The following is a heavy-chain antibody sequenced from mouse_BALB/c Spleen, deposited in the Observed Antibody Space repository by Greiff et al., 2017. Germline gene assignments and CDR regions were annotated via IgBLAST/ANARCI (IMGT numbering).Heavy chain of an antibody. D-gene: IGHD2-14*01. CDR1: GYTFTSYW. Sequence: QVQLKQSGAELAKPGASVKMSCKASGYTFTSYWMHWVKQRPGQGLEWIGYINPSTGYTEYNQKFKDKATLTADKSSSTAYMQLSSLTSEDSAVYYCARNGVRGAMDYWGQGTSVTVSS. CDR2: INPSTGYT. V-gene: IGHV1-7*01. J-gene: IGHJ4*01. CDR3: ARNGVRGAMDY.